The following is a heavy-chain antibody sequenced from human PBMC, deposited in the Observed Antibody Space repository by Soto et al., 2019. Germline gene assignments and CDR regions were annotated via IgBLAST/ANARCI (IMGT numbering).Heavy chain of an antibody. D-gene: IGHD6-13*01. Sequence: QVQLQESGPGLVKPSQTLSLTCTVSGGSISSGDYYWSWIRQPPGKGLEWIGYIYYSGSTYYNPSLKSRVTISVDTSKNQCSLKLSSVTAADTAVYYCARVYIAAARFGWYFDYWGQGTLVTVSS. CDR1: GGSISSGDYY. V-gene: IGHV4-30-4*01. J-gene: IGHJ4*02. CDR2: IYYSGST. CDR3: ARVYIAAARFGWYFDY.